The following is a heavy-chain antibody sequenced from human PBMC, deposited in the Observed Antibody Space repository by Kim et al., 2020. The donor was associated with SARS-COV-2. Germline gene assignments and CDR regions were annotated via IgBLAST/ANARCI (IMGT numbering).Heavy chain of an antibody. CDR3: VRVIPSA. V-gene: IGHV3-7*04. CDR2: DGSAK. Sequence: DGSAKFYVDPVKGRFTISRDNAKNSVFLQMNSLRAEDTAVYYCVRVIPSAWGQGTLVTVSS. J-gene: IGHJ5*02. D-gene: IGHD2-21*01.